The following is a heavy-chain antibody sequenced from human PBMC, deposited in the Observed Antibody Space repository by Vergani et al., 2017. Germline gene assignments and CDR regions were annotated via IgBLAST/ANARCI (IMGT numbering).Heavy chain of an antibody. V-gene: IGHV4-34*01. D-gene: IGHD5-12*01. CDR3: ARDYGYDFGAFDI. CDR1: GGSFSGYY. Sequence: QVQLQQWGAGLLKPSETLSLTCAVYGGSFSGYYWSWIRQPPGKGLEWIGEINHSGSTNYNPSLKSRVTISVDTSKNQFSLKLSSVTAADTAVYYCARDYGYDFGAFDIWGQGTMVTVSS. CDR2: INHSGST. J-gene: IGHJ3*02.